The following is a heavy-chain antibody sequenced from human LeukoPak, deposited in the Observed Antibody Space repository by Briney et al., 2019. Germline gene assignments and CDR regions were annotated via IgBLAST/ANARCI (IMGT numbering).Heavy chain of an antibody. CDR3: ARGGLYCSSTSCLDY. D-gene: IGHD2-2*01. CDR1: GFTFTSNG. J-gene: IGHJ4*02. V-gene: IGHV1-18*01. CDR2: ISAYNGNT. Sequence: ASVKVPCKASGFTFTSNGFTWVRQAPGQGLEWMGRISAYNGNTNYAQNLQGRVTMTTDTSTSTVYMELRSLRSDDTAVYYCARGGLYCSSTSCLDYWGQGTLVIVSS.